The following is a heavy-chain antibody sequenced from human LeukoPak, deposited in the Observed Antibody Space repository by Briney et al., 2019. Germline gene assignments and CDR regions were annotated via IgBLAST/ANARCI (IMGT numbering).Heavy chain of an antibody. CDR2: IYHSGST. CDR1: GGSISSSNW. D-gene: IGHD2-15*01. J-gene: IGHJ4*02. V-gene: IGHV4-4*02. CDR3: ARASCSGGSCYDVGFDY. Sequence: SETLSLTCAVSGGSISSSNWWSWVRQPPGKGLEWIGEIYHSGSTNYNPSLKSRVTISVDKSKNQFSLKLSSVTAADTAVYHCARASCSGGSCYDVGFDYWGQGTLVTVSS.